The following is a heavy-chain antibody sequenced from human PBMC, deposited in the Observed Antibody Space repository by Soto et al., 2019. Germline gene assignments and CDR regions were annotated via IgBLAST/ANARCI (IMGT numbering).Heavy chain of an antibody. D-gene: IGHD3-16*01. J-gene: IGHJ6*02. Sequence: QVQLVQSGDEVRKPGSSVKVSCKASGYIFVNYGIAWVRQAPGQGLEWMGWISPYSGNTHYASKVQGRLTMTTDTSTSTASMDLGSLTSAAAAVYYSAMADNYVTPTAQVVWGQGPTGTVSS. CDR1: GYIFVNYG. CDR3: AMADNYVTPTAQVV. V-gene: IGHV1-18*01. CDR2: ISPYSGNT.